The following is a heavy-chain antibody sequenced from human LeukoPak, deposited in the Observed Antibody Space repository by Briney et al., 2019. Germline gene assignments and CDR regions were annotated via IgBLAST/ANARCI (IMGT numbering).Heavy chain of an antibody. CDR3: AKVLGYSSGWFHSGFDY. Sequence: GGCLRLSCAASGFTFSSYWMSLVRQAPGKGLEWVSGISGSGGTTYYADSVKGRFTISRDNSKNTLYVQMNSLRAGDTAVYYCAKVLGYSSGWFHSGFDYWGQGTLVTVSS. V-gene: IGHV3-23*01. J-gene: IGHJ4*02. CDR1: GFTFSSYW. CDR2: ISGSGGTT. D-gene: IGHD6-19*01.